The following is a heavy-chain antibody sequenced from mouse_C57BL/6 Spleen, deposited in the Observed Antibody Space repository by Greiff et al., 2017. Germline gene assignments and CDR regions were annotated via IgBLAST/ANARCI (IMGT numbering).Heavy chain of an antibody. CDR1: GYTFTDYN. CDR2: INPNNGGT. V-gene: IGHV1-22*01. Sequence: EVLLLESGPELVKPGASVKMSCKASGYTFTDYNMHWVKQSHGKSLEWIGYINPNNGGTSYNQKFKGKATLTVNKSSSTAYMQLRSLTSEDSAFYYGARCYDNAKDYWGQGTSLTVSS. J-gene: IGHJ4*01. CDR3: ARCYDNAKDY. D-gene: IGHD2-12*01.